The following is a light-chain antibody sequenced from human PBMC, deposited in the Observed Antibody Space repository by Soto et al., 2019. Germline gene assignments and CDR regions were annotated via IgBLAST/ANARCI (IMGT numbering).Light chain of an antibody. V-gene: IGKV3-20*01. CDR3: QQYGSART. CDR1: QSVSSSY. J-gene: IGKJ1*01. Sequence: EIVLTQSPGTLSLSPGERATLSCRASQSVSSSYLAWYQQKPGQAPRLLIYGASSRATGISDRFSGSGSGTDFPLTISRLEPEDFAVYYCQQYGSARTFGQGTKVEIK. CDR2: GAS.